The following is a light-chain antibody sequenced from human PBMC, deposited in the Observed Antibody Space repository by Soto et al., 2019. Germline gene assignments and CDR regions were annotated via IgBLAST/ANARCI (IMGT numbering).Light chain of an antibody. CDR2: EVN. CDR3: SSYSSTTTEYV. J-gene: IGLJ1*01. Sequence: QSVLTQPASVSGSPGQSITISCTGTSSDIGGYNYVYWYQQHPGNAPKLMIYEVNNRPSGVSSRFSGSRSGNTASLTVSGLQAEDEADYYCSSYSSTTTEYVFGTGTK. V-gene: IGLV2-14*01. CDR1: SSDIGGYNY.